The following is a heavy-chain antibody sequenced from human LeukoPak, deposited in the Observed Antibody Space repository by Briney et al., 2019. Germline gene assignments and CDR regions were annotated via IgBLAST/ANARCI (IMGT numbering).Heavy chain of an antibody. D-gene: IGHD6-13*01. Sequence: GGSLRLSCAASGFTFSSYAMSWVRQAPGKGLEWVSVISSSGGSIDYAESVKGRFTISRDNSKNTLYLQMNSLRAEDTAVYYCAKDYGAASSRHDYWGQGTLVTVSS. CDR3: AKDYGAASSRHDY. CDR1: GFTFSSYA. V-gene: IGHV3-23*01. J-gene: IGHJ4*02. CDR2: ISSSGGSI.